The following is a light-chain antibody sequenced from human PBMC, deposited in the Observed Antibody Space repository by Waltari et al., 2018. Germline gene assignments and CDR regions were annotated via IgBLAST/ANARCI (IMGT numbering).Light chain of an antibody. Sequence: DIQMTQSPSALSASVGDSVNITCRASQRIRTYLNWYQQIPGKAPKLLIYVASNLQGGVPSRFSGSGSGTDFTLTISSLQPEDFATYHCQQSYSGPYTFGQGTKLQIK. CDR3: QQSYSGPYT. CDR2: VAS. V-gene: IGKV1-39*01. J-gene: IGKJ2*01. CDR1: QRIRTY.